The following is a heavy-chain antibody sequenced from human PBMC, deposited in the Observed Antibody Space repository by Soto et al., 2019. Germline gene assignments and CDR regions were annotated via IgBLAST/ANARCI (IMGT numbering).Heavy chain of an antibody. V-gene: IGHV4-39*01. CDR3: ASLVGDFWSGSPSRWFDP. J-gene: IGHJ5*02. Sequence: SETLSLTCTVSGGSISSSSYYWGWIRQPPGKGLEWIGSIYYSGSTYYNTSLKSRVTISVDTSKNQFSLKLSSVTAADTAVYYCASLVGDFWSGSPSRWFDPWGQGTLVTVSS. CDR1: GGSISSSSYY. D-gene: IGHD3-3*01. CDR2: IYYSGST.